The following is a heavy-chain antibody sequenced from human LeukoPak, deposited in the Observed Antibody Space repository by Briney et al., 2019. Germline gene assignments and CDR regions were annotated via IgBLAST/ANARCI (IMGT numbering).Heavy chain of an antibody. J-gene: IGHJ3*02. CDR2: ISSSSSTI. Sequence: GGSLRLSCAACGFTFSSYSMNWVRQAPGKGLEWVSYISSSSSTIYYADSVKGRFTISRDNAKNSLYLQMNSLRAEDTGVYYCARGRGYCSSTSCPLDRDAFDIWGQGTMVTVSS. CDR1: GFTFSSYS. CDR3: ARGRGYCSSTSCPLDRDAFDI. D-gene: IGHD2-2*01. V-gene: IGHV3-48*01.